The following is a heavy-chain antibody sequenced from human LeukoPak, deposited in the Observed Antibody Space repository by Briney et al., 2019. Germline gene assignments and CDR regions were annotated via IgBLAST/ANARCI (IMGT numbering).Heavy chain of an antibody. CDR3: GRDRRVRYGDHSGYFDY. D-gene: IGHD4-17*01. Sequence: SETLSLTCTASIGSISSSSYYWGWIRQPPGKGLEWIGSIYYSGSTYYHPSLKSRVNISVDTSKNQLSLKLSSVTAADAAVYYCGRDRRVRYGDHSGYFDYWGQGTLVTVSS. V-gene: IGHV4-39*07. J-gene: IGHJ4*02. CDR2: IYYSGST. CDR1: IGSISSSSYY.